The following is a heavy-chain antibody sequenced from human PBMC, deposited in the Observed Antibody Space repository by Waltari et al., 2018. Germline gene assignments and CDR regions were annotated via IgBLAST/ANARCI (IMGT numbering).Heavy chain of an antibody. CDR3: AKEIYRIGRPCFDY. Sequence: QLLESGGGWRQAGGSLRLSCAASRFTFSPYAMSWVRQAPGKGPEWVSGITSGGGDTYYTDSVRGRFTISRDNSKNTVYLQMNSLRHEDTAVYYCAKEIYRIGRPCFDYWGQGVRVTVSS. CDR2: ITSGGGDT. J-gene: IGHJ4*02. D-gene: IGHD6-19*01. V-gene: IGHV3-23*01. CDR1: RFTFSPYA.